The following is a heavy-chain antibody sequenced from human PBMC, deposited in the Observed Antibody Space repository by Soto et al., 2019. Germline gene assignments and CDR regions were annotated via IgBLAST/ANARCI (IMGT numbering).Heavy chain of an antibody. D-gene: IGHD3-3*01. CDR2: IYYSGST. J-gene: IGHJ6*02. CDR3: ARLGTTIFEASYGMDV. CDR1: GGSISSSSYY. Sequence: SETLSLTCTVSGGSISSSSYYWGWIRQPPGKGLEWIGSIYYSGSTYYNPSLKSRVTISVDTSKNQFSLKLSSVTAADTAVYYCARLGTTIFEASYGMDVWRQGTTVTVSS. V-gene: IGHV4-39*01.